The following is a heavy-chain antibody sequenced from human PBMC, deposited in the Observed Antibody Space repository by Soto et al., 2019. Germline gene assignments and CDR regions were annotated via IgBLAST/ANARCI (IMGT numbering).Heavy chain of an antibody. CDR3: ARGRYGDY. V-gene: IGHV1-18*01. Sequence: QVHLVQSEAEVKKPGASVKVSCKGSGYAFTTYGITWVRQAPGQGLEWMGWISAHNGNTNYAQKLQGRVTVTRDISTSTAYMELRSLRSDDTAVYYCARGRYGDYWGQGALVTVSS. D-gene: IGHD1-1*01. CDR2: ISAHNGNT. CDR1: GYAFTTYG. J-gene: IGHJ4*02.